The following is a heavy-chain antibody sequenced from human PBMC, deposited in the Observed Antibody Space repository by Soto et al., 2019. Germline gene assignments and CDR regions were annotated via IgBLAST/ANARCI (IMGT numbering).Heavy chain of an antibody. Sequence: PSETLSLTCNVSGGSISSYYWSWIRQPAGKGLEWIGRIYTSGSTNYNPSLKSRVTMSVDTSKNQFSLKLSSVTAADTAVYYCARERITLVRGVICWFDPWGQGTLVTVSS. V-gene: IGHV4-4*07. J-gene: IGHJ5*02. CDR2: IYTSGST. D-gene: IGHD3-10*01. CDR3: ARERITLVRGVICWFDP. CDR1: GGSISSYY.